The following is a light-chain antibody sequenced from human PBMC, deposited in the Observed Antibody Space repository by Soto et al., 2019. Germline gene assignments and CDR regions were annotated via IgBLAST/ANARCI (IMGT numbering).Light chain of an antibody. CDR2: RAS. Sequence: DIQLTQSPSSLSASVGDRVTITCQASQDISNYLNWYQHAPGRAPKLLIYRASTLQGGVPSGFSGSGSGTDFTLTISSLQPEDFATYYCQQSYTTPLTFGGGTKVDIK. CDR3: QQSYTTPLT. J-gene: IGKJ4*01. V-gene: IGKV1-39*01. CDR1: QDISNY.